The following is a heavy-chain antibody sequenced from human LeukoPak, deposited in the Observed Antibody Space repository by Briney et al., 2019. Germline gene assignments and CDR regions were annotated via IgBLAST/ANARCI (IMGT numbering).Heavy chain of an antibody. Sequence: PSETLSLTCAVSGGSISSSNWWSWVRQPPGKGLEWIGEISHSGSTNYNPPLKSRVTISEDTSKNQFSLKLRSVTAADTAVYYCARGPRFGELLWHWFDPWGQGTLVTVSS. CDR2: ISHSGST. D-gene: IGHD3-10*01. CDR3: ARGPRFGELLWHWFDP. CDR1: GGSISSSNW. J-gene: IGHJ5*02. V-gene: IGHV4-4*02.